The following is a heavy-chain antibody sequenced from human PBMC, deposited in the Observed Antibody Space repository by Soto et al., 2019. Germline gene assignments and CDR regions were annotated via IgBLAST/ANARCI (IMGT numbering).Heavy chain of an antibody. Sequence: SETLSLTCAVYGGSFSGYFWSWIRQPPGKGLEWIGEIFHGGSTNYSPSLKSRVTISVDTSKNQFSLELSSVTAADTAVYYCARPHYDSNTFYYFFDYWGQGTLVTVYS. CDR2: IFHGGST. CDR3: ARPHYDSNTFYYFFDY. D-gene: IGHD3-22*01. V-gene: IGHV4-34*12. CDR1: GGSFSGYF. J-gene: IGHJ4*02.